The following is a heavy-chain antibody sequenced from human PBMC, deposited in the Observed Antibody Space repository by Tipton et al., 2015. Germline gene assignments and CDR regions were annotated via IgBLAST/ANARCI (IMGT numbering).Heavy chain of an antibody. CDR1: GDTVSSNRAA. J-gene: IGHJ4*02. Sequence: PGLVKPSQTLLLTCAIFGDTVSSNRAAWNWIRQSPSRGLEWLGRTYYRSKWYNDYAVSVKSRITINPDTSKNQFSLQLNSVTPEDTAVYYCARVGAGQLTSTPGGFDYWGQGTLVTVSS. V-gene: IGHV6-1*01. D-gene: IGHD1-26*01. CDR2: TYYRSKWYN. CDR3: ARVGAGQLTSTPGGFDY.